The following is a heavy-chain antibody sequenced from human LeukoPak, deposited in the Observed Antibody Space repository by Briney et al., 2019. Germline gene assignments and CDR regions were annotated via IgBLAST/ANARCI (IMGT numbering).Heavy chain of an antibody. J-gene: IGHJ4*02. Sequence: KPSETLSLTCAVYGGSFSGYSWSWIRQPPGKGLEWIGEIHRSGSTNYHPSLKSRVTISVDTSKNQFSLKLSSVTAADTAVYYCARGIPHYCSSTTCPNDYWGQGTLATVSS. CDR1: GGSFSGYS. CDR2: IHRSGST. D-gene: IGHD2-2*01. CDR3: ARGIPHYCSSTTCPNDY. V-gene: IGHV4-34*01.